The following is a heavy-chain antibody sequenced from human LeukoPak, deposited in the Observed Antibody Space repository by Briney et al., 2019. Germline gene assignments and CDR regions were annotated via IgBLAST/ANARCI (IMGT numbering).Heavy chain of an antibody. CDR1: GFTFSNYS. CDR2: ISSSSSTI. V-gene: IGHV3-48*01. Sequence: GGSLRLSCAASGFTFSNYSMNWVRQAPGKGLEWVSYISSSSSTIYYADSVKGRFTISRANDKNTLYLQMQSLRVKDTGVYYCARDLGGRYLHYWGQGTLVTVS. D-gene: IGHD2-15*01. CDR3: ARDLGGRYLHY. J-gene: IGHJ4*02.